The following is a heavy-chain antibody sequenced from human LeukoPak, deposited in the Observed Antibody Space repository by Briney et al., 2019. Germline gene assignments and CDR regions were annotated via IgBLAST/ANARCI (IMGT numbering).Heavy chain of an antibody. CDR3: ATDSRSAGYFNYDFDH. V-gene: IGHV3-30*02. Sequence: GGSPRLSCAASGFTFSDYGMHWVRQAPGKGLEWVAVIWYDGSKKYYADSVKGRFTISRDNSKNTLYLQMNSLRSEDTAVYFCATDSRSAGYFNYDFDHWGQGTLVTVSS. D-gene: IGHD2/OR15-2a*01. CDR1: GFTFSDYG. J-gene: IGHJ4*02. CDR2: IWYDGSKK.